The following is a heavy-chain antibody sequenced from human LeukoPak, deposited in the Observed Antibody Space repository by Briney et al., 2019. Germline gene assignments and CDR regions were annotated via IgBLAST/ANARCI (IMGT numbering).Heavy chain of an antibody. D-gene: IGHD2-2*01. CDR1: GGSISSSNW. V-gene: IGHV4-4*02. CDR3: ARGRVSHRYIVVVPAAMSWFDP. Sequence: SGTLSLTCAVSGGSISSSNWWSWIRQPPGKGLEWIGEINHSGSTNYNPSLKSRVTISVDTSKNQFSLKLSSVTAADTAVYYCARGRVSHRYIVVVPAAMSWFDPWGQGTLVTVSS. CDR2: INHSGST. J-gene: IGHJ5*02.